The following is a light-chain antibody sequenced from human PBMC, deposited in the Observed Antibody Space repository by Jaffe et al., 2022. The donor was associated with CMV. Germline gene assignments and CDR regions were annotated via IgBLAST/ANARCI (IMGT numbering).Light chain of an antibody. Sequence: QSALTQPPSASGSPGQSVTISCTGSSSDVGAYNYVSWYQQHPGKAPKLIIYEVTKRPSGVPDRFSGSKSGNTASLTVSGLQAEDDADYYCTSYGGRDSNSFYVFGTGTKVTVL. J-gene: IGLJ1*01. V-gene: IGLV2-8*01. CDR3: TSYGGRDSNSFYV. CDR1: SSDVGAYNY. CDR2: EVT.